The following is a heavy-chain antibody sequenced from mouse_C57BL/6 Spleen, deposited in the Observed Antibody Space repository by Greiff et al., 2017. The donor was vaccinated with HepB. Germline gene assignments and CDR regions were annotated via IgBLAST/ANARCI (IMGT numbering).Heavy chain of an antibody. CDR3: ARGGYYGPWFAY. V-gene: IGHV1-50*01. Sequence: QVQLQQSGAELVKPGASVKLSCKASGYTFTSYWMQWVKQRPGQGLEWIGEIDPSDSYTNYNQKFKGKATLTVDTSSSTAYMQLSSLTSEDSAVYYCARGGYYGPWFAYWGQGTLVTVSA. CDR2: IDPSDSYT. D-gene: IGHD1-1*01. CDR1: GYTFTSYW. J-gene: IGHJ3*01.